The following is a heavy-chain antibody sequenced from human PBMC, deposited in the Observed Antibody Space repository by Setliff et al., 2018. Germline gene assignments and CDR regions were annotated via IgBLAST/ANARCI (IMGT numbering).Heavy chain of an antibody. D-gene: IGHD1-26*01. V-gene: IGHV4-34*01. CDR2: INQSGST. CDR3: AIFIVGLDAFDT. CDR1: GGSFSAYY. J-gene: IGHJ3*02. Sequence: SETLSLTCAVYGGSFSAYYWRWIRQAPGKELEWIGEINQSGSTNYNPSLKSRVTVSVDASKKQFSLKLTSVTAADTAVYYCAIFIVGLDAFDTWGQGTMVTVSS.